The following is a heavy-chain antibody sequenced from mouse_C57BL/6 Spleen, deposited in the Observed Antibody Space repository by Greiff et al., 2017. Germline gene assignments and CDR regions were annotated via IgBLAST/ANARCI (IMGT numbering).Heavy chain of an antibody. CDR1: GFTFSSYG. CDR2: ISSGGSYT. D-gene: IGHD1-1*01. J-gene: IGHJ4*01. V-gene: IGHV5-6*01. Sequence: EVQGVESGGDLVKPGGSLKLSCAASGFTFSSYGMSWVRQTPDKRLEWVATISSGGSYTYYPDSVKGRFTISRDNAKKTLYLQMSSLKSEDTAMYYCARTGSIYAMDYWGQGTSVTVSS. CDR3: ARTGSIYAMDY.